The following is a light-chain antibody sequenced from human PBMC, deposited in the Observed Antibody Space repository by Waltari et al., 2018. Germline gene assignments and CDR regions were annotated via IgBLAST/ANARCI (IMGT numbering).Light chain of an antibody. CDR1: SSNIGSNT. Sequence: QSFLTQPPSASGTPGQRVTISCSGSSSNIGSNTVNWYQQLPGTAPKLLIYSNNQGPSGVPARFSGSKSGTSASLAISGLQSEDEADYYCAAWDDSLNGVVFGGGTKLTVL. CDR3: AAWDDSLNGVV. CDR2: SNN. J-gene: IGLJ2*01. V-gene: IGLV1-44*01.